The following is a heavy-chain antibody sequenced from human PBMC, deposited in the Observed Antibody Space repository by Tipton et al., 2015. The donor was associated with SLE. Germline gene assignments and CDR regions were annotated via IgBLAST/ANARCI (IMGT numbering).Heavy chain of an antibody. CDR2: INHSGSP. V-gene: IGHV4-34*01. Sequence: TLSLICAVYGGSFSGYYWIWLRPPPGKGLEWFGEINHSGSPNYHPTLKSRGTISVDTSKTQFSLKLSSVTAADTAVYNCARGLRDGRSTSGLEDYYYYMDVWGKGTTVTVSS. CDR3: ARGLRDGRSTSGLEDYYYYMDV. J-gene: IGHJ6*03. D-gene: IGHD2-2*01. CDR1: GGSFSGYY.